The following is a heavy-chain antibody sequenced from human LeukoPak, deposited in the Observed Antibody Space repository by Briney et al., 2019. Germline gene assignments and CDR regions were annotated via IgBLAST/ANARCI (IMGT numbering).Heavy chain of an antibody. Sequence: PGRSLRLSCTASGFTFGDYVLTWVRQAPGKGLEWIGFIRNKAYGGTTESAASVKGRFTISRDDSKSIAYLQMNSLQTEDTAVYYCTRASVVGVTGLPDYWGQGTLVTVSS. CDR3: TRASVVGVTGLPDY. D-gene: IGHD1-26*01. J-gene: IGHJ4*02. CDR2: IRNKAYGGTT. V-gene: IGHV3-49*04. CDR1: GFTFGDYV.